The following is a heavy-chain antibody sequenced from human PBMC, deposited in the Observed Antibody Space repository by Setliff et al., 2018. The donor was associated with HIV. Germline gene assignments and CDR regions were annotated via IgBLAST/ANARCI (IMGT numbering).Heavy chain of an antibody. CDR2: IKGDGSST. V-gene: IGHV3-7*01. J-gene: IGHJ6*02. D-gene: IGHD1-20*01. CDR1: GFSFRNYW. CDR3: VRDITTCWDV. Sequence: PGGSLRLSCLVSGFSFRNYWMSWVRQAPGKGLEWVANIKGDGSSTSYADSVKGRFTISRDNPKNMLYLQMNSLRGEDTAVYYCVRDITTCWDVWGQGTTVTVSS.